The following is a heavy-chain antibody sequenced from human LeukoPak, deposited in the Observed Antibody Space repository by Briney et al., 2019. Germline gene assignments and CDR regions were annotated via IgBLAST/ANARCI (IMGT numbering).Heavy chain of an antibody. CDR3: VKAFGRVRGPPAS. CDR1: GFVFSIYT. CDR2: ISGSGNGGSI. Sequence: PGGSLRLSCSASGFVFSIYTMYWVRQAPGKGPEYVSTISGSGNGGSIYYADSVKGRFTISRDDSKSIVYLQMNGLRSEDTAVYYCVKAFGRVRGPPASWGQGTLVTVSS. D-gene: IGHD2/OR15-2a*01. V-gene: IGHV3-64D*06. J-gene: IGHJ5*02.